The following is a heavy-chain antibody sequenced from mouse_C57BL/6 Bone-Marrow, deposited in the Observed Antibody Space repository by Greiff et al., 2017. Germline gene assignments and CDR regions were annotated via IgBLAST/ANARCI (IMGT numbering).Heavy chain of an antibody. V-gene: IGHV1-50*01. CDR3: ARRGLRPFAY. Sequence: QVQLQQPGAELVKPGASVKLSCKASGYTFTSYWMQWVKQRPGQGLEWIGEIDPSDSYTNYNQKFKGKATLTVDTSSSTAYMQLSSLTSEASAVYYCARRGLRPFAYWGQGTLVTVSA. J-gene: IGHJ3*01. CDR2: IDPSDSYT. CDR1: GYTFTSYW. D-gene: IGHD2-4*01.